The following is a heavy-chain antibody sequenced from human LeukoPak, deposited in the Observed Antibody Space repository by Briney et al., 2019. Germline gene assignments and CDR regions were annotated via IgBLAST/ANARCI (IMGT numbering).Heavy chain of an antibody. CDR2: ISGSGGST. V-gene: IGHV3-23*01. CDR3: AKSFVIPGATTRYFDY. CDR1: GFTFSSYA. Sequence: GGSLRLSCAASGFTFSSYAMSWVRQAPGKGLEWVSAISGSGGSTYYADSVKGRFTISRDNSKNTLYLQMNSLRAEDTALYYCAKSFVIPGATTRYFDYWGQGTLVAVSS. J-gene: IGHJ4*02. D-gene: IGHD2-2*01.